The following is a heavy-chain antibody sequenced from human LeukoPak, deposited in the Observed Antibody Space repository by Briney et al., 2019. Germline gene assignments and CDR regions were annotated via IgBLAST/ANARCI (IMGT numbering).Heavy chain of an antibody. CDR3: ARGRLKRVPFTKVAGALDY. CDR2: IGTYNGNT. J-gene: IGHJ4*02. CDR1: GYTFRNYG. V-gene: IGHV1-18*01. Sequence: ASVKVSCKASGYTFRNYGITWVRQAPGQGLEWMGWIGTYNGNTDYAQKFQGRVIMTVDTSTTTAHMELRSLRSDDTAVYYCARGRLKRVPFTKVAGALDYWGQGTRVTVSS. D-gene: IGHD6-19*01.